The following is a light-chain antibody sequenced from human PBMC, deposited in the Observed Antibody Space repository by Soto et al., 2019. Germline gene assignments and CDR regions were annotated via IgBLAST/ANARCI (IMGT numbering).Light chain of an antibody. J-gene: IGKJ5*01. CDR3: QQYGSTPLLT. CDR1: QSVSSSY. Sequence: SPGTLSLSPGERATLSCRASQSVSSSYLAWYQQKPGQAPRLLIYGASSRATGIPDRFSGSGSGTDFTLTISRLEPEDFAVYYCQQYGSTPLLTFGQGTRLEIK. V-gene: IGKV3-20*01. CDR2: GAS.